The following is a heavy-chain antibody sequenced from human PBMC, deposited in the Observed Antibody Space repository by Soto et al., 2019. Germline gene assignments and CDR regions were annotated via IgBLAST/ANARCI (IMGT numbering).Heavy chain of an antibody. CDR3: AREMTIFGVAPGGGVDV. CDR1: GGSISTSGYS. D-gene: IGHD3-3*01. Sequence: QLQLQESGSGLVQPSQTLSLTCTASGGSISTSGYSWTWIRQPPGGGLEWIGSIYQTGRTYVIPSLKSRVTMSLDKSKNQFSLNLTSVTAADTAVYYCAREMTIFGVAPGGGVDVWGQGTTVTVSS. CDR2: IYQTGRT. J-gene: IGHJ6*02. V-gene: IGHV4-30-2*01.